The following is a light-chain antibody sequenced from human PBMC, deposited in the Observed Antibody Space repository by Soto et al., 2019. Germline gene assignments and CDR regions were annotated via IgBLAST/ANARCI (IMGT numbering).Light chain of an antibody. CDR3: QQYGSSPPIT. CDR2: GAS. J-gene: IGKJ4*01. CDR1: QSVSISY. V-gene: IGKV3-20*01. Sequence: ESVLTQSPGTLSLSPGERATLSCRASQSVSISYLDWYQHKPGQAPRLLIYGASSCATGIPDRFSGSGSGTDFTLTISRLEPEDFAVYYCQQYGSSPPITFGGGTKVEIK.